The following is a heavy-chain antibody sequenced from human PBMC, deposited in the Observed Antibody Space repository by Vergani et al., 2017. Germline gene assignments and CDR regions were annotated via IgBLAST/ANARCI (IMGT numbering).Heavy chain of an antibody. CDR1: GYLFTSYA. CDR2: ISANKGNP. CDR3: GRTYYYSSGYYYADYFYYYMDV. D-gene: IGHD3-22*01. J-gene: IGHJ6*03. Sequence: QMQLVQSGAEVKKPGDSVKVSCKASGYLFTSYAISWVRQAPGQGLEWMGWISANKGNPNYAQKFQDRVTMTTDTSTRTAYLELRSLRSDDTAVYYCGRTYYYSSGYYYADYFYYYMDVWGKGTTVTVSS. V-gene: IGHV1-18*01.